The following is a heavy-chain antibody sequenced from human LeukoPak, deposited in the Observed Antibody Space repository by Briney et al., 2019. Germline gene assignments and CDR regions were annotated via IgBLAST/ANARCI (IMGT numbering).Heavy chain of an antibody. CDR3: AREDGYNGFAFDY. J-gene: IGHJ4*02. CDR1: GYTFTSYG. Sequence: GASVKVSCKASGYTFTSYGISWVRQAPGQGLVWMECISAYNGNTNYTQKLQGRFTMTTDTSTSTAYMELRSLRSDDTAVYYCAREDGYNGFAFDYWGQGTLVTVSS. CDR2: ISAYNGNT. V-gene: IGHV1-18*01. D-gene: IGHD5-24*01.